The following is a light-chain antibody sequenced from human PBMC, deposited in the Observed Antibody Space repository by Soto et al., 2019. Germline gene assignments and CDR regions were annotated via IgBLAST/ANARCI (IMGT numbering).Light chain of an antibody. J-gene: IGKJ4*01. V-gene: IGKV3-20*01. CDR1: QSVSSNS. CDR3: HQYGRSPRT. Sequence: EIVLTQSPGTLSLSPGERATLSCRASQSVSSNSLAWYQQRPGQAPRLLIYGASSRATGVPDRFSGSGSGTDFTLTISSLEPEDFAVYYCHQYGRSPRTFGGGTKVEIK. CDR2: GAS.